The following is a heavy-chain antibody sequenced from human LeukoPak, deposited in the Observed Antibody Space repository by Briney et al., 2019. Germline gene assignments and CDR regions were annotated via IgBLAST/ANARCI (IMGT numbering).Heavy chain of an antibody. CDR2: INHSGST. D-gene: IGHD3-22*01. CDR3: ARRSNDSSGYYRYGTFDI. CDR1: GGSFSGYY. J-gene: IGHJ3*02. Sequence: SETLSLTCAVYGGSFSGYYWSWIRQPPGKGLEWIGEINHSGSTNYNPSLKSRVTISVDTSKNQFSLKLSSVTAADTAVYYCARRSNDSSGYYRYGTFDIWGQGTMVTVSS. V-gene: IGHV4-34*01.